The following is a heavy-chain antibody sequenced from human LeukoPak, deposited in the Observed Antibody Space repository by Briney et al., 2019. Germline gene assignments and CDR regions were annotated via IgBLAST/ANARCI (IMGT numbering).Heavy chain of an antibody. CDR2: IYYSGST. CDR1: GGSISSYY. CDR3: ATLGYSYGTDY. V-gene: IGHV4-59*01. D-gene: IGHD5-18*01. Sequence: ETLSLTCTVSGGSISSYYWSWIRQPPGKGLEWIGYIYYSGSTNYNPPLKSRVTISVDTSKNQFSLKLSSVTAADTAVYYCATLGYSYGTDYWGQGTLVTVSS. J-gene: IGHJ4*02.